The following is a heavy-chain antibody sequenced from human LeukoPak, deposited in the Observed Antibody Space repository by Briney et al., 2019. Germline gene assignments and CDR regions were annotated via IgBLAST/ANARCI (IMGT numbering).Heavy chain of an antibody. Sequence: PGGSLRLSCAVSGFTFSSYGMTWVRQAPGKGLEWVSPISGGGSDTYNEDAVKGRFTISRDNSKSSLYLQMNNLRGEDTAVYYCVKGGAYGSGSYCDYWGQGILVTVSS. J-gene: IGHJ4*02. CDR2: ISGGGSDT. CDR1: GFTFSSYG. CDR3: VKGGAYGSGSYCDY. D-gene: IGHD3-10*01. V-gene: IGHV3-23*01.